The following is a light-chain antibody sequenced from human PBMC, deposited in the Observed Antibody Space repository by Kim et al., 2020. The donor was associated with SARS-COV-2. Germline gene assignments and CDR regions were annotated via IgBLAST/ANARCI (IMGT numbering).Light chain of an antibody. CDR1: QSVSNN. V-gene: IGKV3-15*01. J-gene: IGKJ2*01. CDR3: QHYNNWPPLYT. Sequence: SPGERATLSCRASQSVSNNLAWYHQKPGQAPRLLIYDASTRATGIPARFSGSGSGTEFTLTISSLQSEDFAVYYCQHYNNWPPLYTFGQGTKLEI. CDR2: DAS.